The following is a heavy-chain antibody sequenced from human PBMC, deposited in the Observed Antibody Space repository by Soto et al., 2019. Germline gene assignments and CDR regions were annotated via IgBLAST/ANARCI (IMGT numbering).Heavy chain of an antibody. Sequence: SLRLSCRASGFTFRDYAMGWFRQAPGEGLEWVGFIRSEGYGGTAEYAASVKGRFTISRDDSKRIAYLQMDSLKTEDTAMYYCARDFYDSTGHYRPSTPHYSGPATLLTVSS. CDR1: GFTFRDYA. CDR3: ARDFYDSTGHYRPSTPHY. V-gene: IGHV3-49*03. J-gene: IGHJ4*02. CDR2: IRSEGYGGTA. D-gene: IGHD3-22*01.